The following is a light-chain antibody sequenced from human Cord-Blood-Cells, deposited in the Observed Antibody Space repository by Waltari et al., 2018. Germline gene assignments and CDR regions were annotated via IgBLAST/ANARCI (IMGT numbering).Light chain of an antibody. CDR1: QSISSW. J-gene: IGKJ1*01. CDR2: DAS. V-gene: IGKV1-5*01. CDR3: QQSWT. Sequence: DIHITQSPPTLSASVGDRVTITCRASQSISSWLAWYQQKPGKAPKLLIYDASSLESGVPSRFSGSGSGTEFTLTISSLQPDDFATYYCQQSWTFGQGTKVEIK.